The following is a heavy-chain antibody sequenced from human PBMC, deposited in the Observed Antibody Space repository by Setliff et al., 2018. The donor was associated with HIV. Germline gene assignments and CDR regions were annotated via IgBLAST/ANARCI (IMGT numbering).Heavy chain of an antibody. V-gene: IGHV4-39*07. D-gene: IGHD3-10*01. J-gene: IGHJ4*02. CDR1: GGSITSSTYY. Sequence: SETLSLTCTVSGGSITSSTYYWDWIRQPPGKGLEWIGSIFYSGSTYYNPSVKSRVTISIDTSKNQFSLRLSSVTAADTAVYYCVGDGVNIKWHRLWGQGTLVTVSS. CDR2: IFYSGST. CDR3: VGDGVNIKWHRL.